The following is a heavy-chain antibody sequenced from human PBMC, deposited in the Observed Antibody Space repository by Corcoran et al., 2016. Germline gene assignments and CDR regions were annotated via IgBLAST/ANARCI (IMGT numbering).Heavy chain of an antibody. Sequence: QVQLVQSGAEVKKPGASVKVSCKASGYTFTSYYMHWVRQAPGQGLEWMGIINPSGGSTSYAQKFQGRVTMTRDTSTSTVYMELSSLRSEDTAVYYCARDYSNYVPSLNYDYYYGMDVWGQGTTVTVSS. D-gene: IGHD4-4*01. CDR3: ARDYSNYVPSLNYDYYYGMDV. J-gene: IGHJ6*02. CDR2: INPSGGST. V-gene: IGHV1-46*01. CDR1: GYTFTSYY.